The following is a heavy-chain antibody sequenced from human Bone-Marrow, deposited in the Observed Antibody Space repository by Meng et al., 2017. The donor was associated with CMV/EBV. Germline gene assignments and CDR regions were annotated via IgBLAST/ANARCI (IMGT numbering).Heavy chain of an antibody. Sequence: GGSLRLSCAASGFIFSSYEMSWVRQAPGKGLEWVSYINANGTTIFYADSVKGRFTISRDNSKNTLYLQMNSLRAEDTAVYYCAKELLTYYDFWSGYGMDVWGPGPTV. V-gene: IGHV3-48*03. CDR2: INANGTTI. J-gene: IGHJ6*01. CDR1: GFIFSSYE. D-gene: IGHD3-3*01. CDR3: AKELLTYYDFWSGYGMDV.